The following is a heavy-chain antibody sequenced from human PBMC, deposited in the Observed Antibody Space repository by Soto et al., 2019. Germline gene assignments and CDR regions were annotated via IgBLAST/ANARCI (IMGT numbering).Heavy chain of an antibody. CDR1: GFTFSSYA. V-gene: IGHV3-30-3*01. J-gene: IGHJ4*02. D-gene: IGHD3-3*01. Sequence: GGSLRLSCAASGFTFSSYAMHWVRQAPGKGLEWVAVISYDGSNKYYADSVKGRFTISRDNSKNTLYLQMNSLRAEDTAVYYCARDVTLRFLGVVDYWGQGTLVTVYS. CDR3: ARDVTLRFLGVVDY. CDR2: ISYDGSNK.